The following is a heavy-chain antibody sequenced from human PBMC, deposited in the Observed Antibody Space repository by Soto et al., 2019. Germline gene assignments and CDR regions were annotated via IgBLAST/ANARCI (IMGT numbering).Heavy chain of an antibody. V-gene: IGHV3-23*01. D-gene: IGHD5-12*01. CDR3: AKDVATIISSYFDY. Sequence: QPGGSLRLSCAASGFTFISYAMSWVRQAPGKGLEWVSAISGSGGSTYYADSVKGRFTSSRDNSKNTLYLQMNSLRAEDTAVYYCAKDVATIISSYFDYWGQGTLVTVS. J-gene: IGHJ4*02. CDR1: GFTFISYA. CDR2: ISGSGGST.